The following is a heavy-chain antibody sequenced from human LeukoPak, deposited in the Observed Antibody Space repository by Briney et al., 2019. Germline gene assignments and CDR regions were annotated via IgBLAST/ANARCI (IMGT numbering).Heavy chain of an antibody. CDR1: GFTFSSYE. CDR3: ARDRSVDYVWGSYPLDY. D-gene: IGHD3-16*02. J-gene: IGHJ4*02. Sequence: GSLRLSCAASGFTFSSYEMNWVRQAPGKGLEGVSYISSSGSTIYYADSVKGRFTISRDNAKNSLYLQMNSLRAEDTAVYYCARDRSVDYVWGSYPLDYWGQGTLVTVSS. V-gene: IGHV3-48*03. CDR2: ISSSGSTI.